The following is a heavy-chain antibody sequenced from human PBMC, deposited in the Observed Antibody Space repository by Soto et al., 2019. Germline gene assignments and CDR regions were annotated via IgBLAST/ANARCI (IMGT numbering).Heavy chain of an antibody. CDR3: ARAFRGVVVAQAAFDI. CDR2: INAGNGNT. D-gene: IGHD2-15*01. CDR1: GYTFTSYA. Sequence: ASVKVSCKASGYTFTSYAMHWVRQAPGQRLEWMGWINAGNGNTKYSQKFQGRVTITRDTSASTAYMELSSLRSEDTAVYYCARAFRGVVVAQAAFDIWGQGTMVTVSS. J-gene: IGHJ3*02. V-gene: IGHV1-3*01.